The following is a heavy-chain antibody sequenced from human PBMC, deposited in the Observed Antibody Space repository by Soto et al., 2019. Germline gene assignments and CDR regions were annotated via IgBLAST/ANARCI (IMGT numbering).Heavy chain of an antibody. CDR3: AEGIEAAALSDY. CDR2: IVVGSGNT. J-gene: IGHJ4*02. Sequence: SVKVSCKASGFTFTSSAVQWVRHARGQRLEWIGWIVVGSGNTNYAQKFQERVTITTDMSTSPAYMELSTLSSEDTAVYYCAEGIEAAALSDYWGQGTLVTVSS. V-gene: IGHV1-58*01. D-gene: IGHD6-13*01. CDR1: GFTFTSSA.